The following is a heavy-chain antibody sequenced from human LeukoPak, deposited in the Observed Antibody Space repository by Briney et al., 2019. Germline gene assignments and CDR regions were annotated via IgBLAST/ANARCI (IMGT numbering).Heavy chain of an antibody. CDR1: GFTFDDYA. Sequence: GRSLRLSCAASGFTFDDYAMHWVRQAPGKGLEWVSGISWNSGSIGYADSVKGRFTISRDNAKNSLYLQMNSLRAEDTALYYCAKVLVVVTDHDAFDIWGQGTMVTVSS. J-gene: IGHJ3*02. D-gene: IGHD3-22*01. CDR3: AKVLVVVTDHDAFDI. V-gene: IGHV3-9*01. CDR2: ISWNSGSI.